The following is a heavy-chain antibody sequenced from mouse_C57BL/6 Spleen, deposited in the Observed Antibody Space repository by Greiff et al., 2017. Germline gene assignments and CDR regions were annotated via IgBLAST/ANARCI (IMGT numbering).Heavy chain of an antibody. J-gene: IGHJ2*01. CDR3: ARRGDAFDY. Sequence: VQLQQPGAELVRPGTSVKLSCKASGYTFTSYWMHWVKQRPGQGLEWIGVIDPSDSYTNYNQKFKGKATLTVDTSSSTAYMQLSSLTSEDSAVYYCARRGDAFDYWGQGTTLTVSS. V-gene: IGHV1-59*01. CDR2: IDPSDSYT. CDR1: GYTFTSYW.